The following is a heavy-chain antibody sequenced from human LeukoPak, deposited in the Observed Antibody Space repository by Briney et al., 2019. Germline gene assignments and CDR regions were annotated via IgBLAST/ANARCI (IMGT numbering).Heavy chain of an antibody. CDR3: ARGVEVPSATPRFDP. CDR1: GFIFSNYG. Sequence: PGGSLRLSCAASGFIFSNYGMSWVRQAPGKGLEWVSAIRSSADATYHADSVKGRFTISRDNSKNTLYLQMNSLRDEDTAVCYCARGVEVPSATPRFDPWGQGTLVTVSS. J-gene: IGHJ5*02. CDR2: IRSSADAT. D-gene: IGHD2-2*01. V-gene: IGHV3-23*01.